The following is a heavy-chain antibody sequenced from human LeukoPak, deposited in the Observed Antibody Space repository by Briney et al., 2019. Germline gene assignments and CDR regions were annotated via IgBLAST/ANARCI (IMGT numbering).Heavy chain of an antibody. D-gene: IGHD1-1*01. CDR1: GDSISSGGYF. CDR3: ARVPPSIPNDRIFYYYYMDV. Sequence: PSETLSLTCTVSGDSISSGGYFWSWIRQPPGKGLEWIGYFSHSGNTFYNPSLKSRVTISVDRSKNQFSLKLSSVTAADTAVYYCARVPPSIPNDRIFYYYYMDVWGKGTTVTVSS. V-gene: IGHV4-30-2*01. J-gene: IGHJ6*03. CDR2: FSHSGNT.